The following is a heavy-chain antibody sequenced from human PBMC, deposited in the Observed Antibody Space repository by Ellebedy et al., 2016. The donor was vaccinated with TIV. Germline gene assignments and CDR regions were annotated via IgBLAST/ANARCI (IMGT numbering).Heavy chain of an antibody. Sequence: AASVKVSCNASRGTLNNSGISWLRRDPGQGLEWMGWIIPIVGITVYAQELQDRVTINADNSTGIVDMEMSSLRSEDTAFYYWARGPPKWDVPLDLDAWGQGTLVIVSS. CDR1: RGTLNNSG. CDR2: IIPIVGIT. CDR3: ARGPPKWDVPLDLDA. J-gene: IGHJ5*02. V-gene: IGHV1-69*10. D-gene: IGHD1-26*01.